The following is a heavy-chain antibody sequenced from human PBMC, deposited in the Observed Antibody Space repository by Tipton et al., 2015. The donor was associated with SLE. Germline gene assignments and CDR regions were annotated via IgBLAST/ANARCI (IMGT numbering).Heavy chain of an antibody. Sequence: TLSLTCTVSGGSISSYSWSWIRQPPGKGLEWIGYVYHSGSTYYNPSLKSRVTISVDRSKNQFSLKLSSVTAADTAVYYCARYCSSTSCNSQYYFDYWGQGTLVTVSS. CDR3: ARYCSSTSCNSQYYFDY. CDR1: GGSISSYS. V-gene: IGHV4-59*12. CDR2: VYHSGST. D-gene: IGHD2-2*01. J-gene: IGHJ4*02.